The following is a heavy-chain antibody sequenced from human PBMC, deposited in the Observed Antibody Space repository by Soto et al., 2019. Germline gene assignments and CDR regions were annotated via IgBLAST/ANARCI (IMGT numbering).Heavy chain of an antibody. CDR2: IYLGDSDT. CDR1: GYSFTSYW. D-gene: IGHD3-22*01. J-gene: IGHJ3*02. CDR3: ARHRGVGYYDSSGPNDAFDI. Sequence: PGESLKISCKGSGYSFTSYWIGWVRQMPGKGLEWMGIIYLGDSDTRYSPSFQGQVTISADKSISTAYLQWSSLKASDTAMYYCARHRGVGYYDSSGPNDAFDIWGQGTMVTVS. V-gene: IGHV5-51*01.